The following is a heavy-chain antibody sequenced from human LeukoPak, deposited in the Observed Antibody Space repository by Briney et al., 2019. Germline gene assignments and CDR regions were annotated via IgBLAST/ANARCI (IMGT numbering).Heavy chain of an antibody. CDR1: GGXISSYY. CDR3: ARGLDDSSGFDY. J-gene: IGHJ4*02. D-gene: IGHD3-22*01. Sequence: PSETLSLTCTVSGGXISSYYWSWIRQPPGQGLEWIGHIYYSGSTNYNPSLKSRVTISVDTSKNQFSLKLSSVTAADTAVYYCARGLDDSSGFDYWGQGTLVTVSS. V-gene: IGHV4-59*01. CDR2: IYYSGST.